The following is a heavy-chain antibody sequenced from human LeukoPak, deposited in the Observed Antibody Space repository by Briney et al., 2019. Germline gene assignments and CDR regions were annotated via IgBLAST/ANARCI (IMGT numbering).Heavy chain of an antibody. Sequence: GGSLRLSCAASGFTFSSYSMNWVRQAPGKGLEWVSSISSSSSTIYYADSVKGRFTISRDNAKNSLYLQMNSLRAEDTAVYYCARDPTYYYDSSGYYSAYYYYYGMDVWGQGITVTVSS. CDR3: ARDPTYYYDSSGYYSAYYYYYGMDV. V-gene: IGHV3-48*01. CDR1: GFTFSSYS. J-gene: IGHJ6*01. D-gene: IGHD3-22*01. CDR2: ISSSSSTI.